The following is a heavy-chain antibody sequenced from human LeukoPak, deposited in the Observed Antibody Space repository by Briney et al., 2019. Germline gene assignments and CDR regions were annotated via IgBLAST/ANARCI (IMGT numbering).Heavy chain of an antibody. CDR3: ARLLVSLFDY. V-gene: IGHV3-21*01. CDR2: ISSSSSYI. Sequence: AGGSLRLSCAASGFTFSSYNMNWVRQAPGKGLEWVSSISSSSSYIYYADSVKGRFTISRDNAKNSLYLQMNSLRAEDTAVYYCARLLVSLFDYWGQGTLVTVSS. J-gene: IGHJ4*02. D-gene: IGHD2-15*01. CDR1: GFTFSSYN.